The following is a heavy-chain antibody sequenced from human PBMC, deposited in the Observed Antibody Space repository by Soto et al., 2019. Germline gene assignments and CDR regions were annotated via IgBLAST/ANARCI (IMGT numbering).Heavy chain of an antibody. Sequence: QDQLVQSGAEVKKPGASVKVSCKASGYTFTSFGIVWVRQAPGQGLEWLGWVSPYNGHTRYAQEVEGRVTMTTETSTSTAYMELRSLRSDDTAVYYCARVTFGELSWFDPWGQGTLVTVSS. D-gene: IGHD3-10*01. CDR2: VSPYNGHT. J-gene: IGHJ5*02. V-gene: IGHV1-18*01. CDR3: ARVTFGELSWFDP. CDR1: GYTFTSFG.